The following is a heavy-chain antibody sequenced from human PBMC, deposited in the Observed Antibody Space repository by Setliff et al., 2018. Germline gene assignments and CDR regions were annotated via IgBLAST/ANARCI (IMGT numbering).Heavy chain of an antibody. CDR3: SRDDDDFYSGYPYMDV. Sequence: ASVKVSCKASGYTFTTYPIHWVRQAPGQRLEWMGWINRGSGDTKYSRKFQGRVTITRDTSASTAYMELSRLTYEDTDVYYCSRDDDDFYSGYPYMDVWGKGTTVTVSS. J-gene: IGHJ6*03. CDR2: INRGSGDT. V-gene: IGHV1-3*01. CDR1: GYTFTTYP. D-gene: IGHD3-3*01.